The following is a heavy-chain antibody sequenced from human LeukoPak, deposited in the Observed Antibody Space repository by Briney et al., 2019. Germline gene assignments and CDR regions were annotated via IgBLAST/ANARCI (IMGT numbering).Heavy chain of an antibody. CDR3: ARDPTCSGGSCYYYYGMDV. J-gene: IGHJ6*02. V-gene: IGHV4-38-2*02. CDR1: GYSISSGYY. CDR2: IYHSGST. D-gene: IGHD2-15*01. Sequence: SETLSLTCTVSGYSISSGYYWGWIRPPPGKGLEWIGSIYHSGSTYYNPSLKSRVTISVDTSKNQFSLKLSSVTAADTAVYYCARDPTCSGGSCYYYYGMDVWGQGTTVTVSS.